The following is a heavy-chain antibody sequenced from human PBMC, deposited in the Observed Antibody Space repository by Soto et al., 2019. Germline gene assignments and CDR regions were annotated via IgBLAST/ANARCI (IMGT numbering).Heavy chain of an antibody. CDR3: ARGRYGDY. CDR1: GYAFTTYG. J-gene: IGHJ4*02. CDR2: ISAHNGNT. D-gene: IGHD1-1*01. V-gene: IGHV1-18*01. Sequence: QVHLVQSGXXXKKXXXXXXXSCXXSGYAFTTYGITWVRQAPGQGLEWMGWISAHNGNTNYAQKLQGRVTVTRDTSTSTAYMELRSLRSDDTAVYYCARGRYGDYWGQGALVTVSS.